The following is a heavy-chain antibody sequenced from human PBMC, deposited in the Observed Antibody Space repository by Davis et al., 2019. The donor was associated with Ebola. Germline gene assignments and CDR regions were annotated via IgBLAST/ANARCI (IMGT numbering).Heavy chain of an antibody. D-gene: IGHD1-7*01. V-gene: IGHV2-26*01. CDR1: GFSLSTDRMG. Sequence: SGPTLVTPTETLTLTCTVSGFSLSTDRMGVSWIRQPPGKALEWLAHIFSSDRKSYSTSLRTRVTISKDTSKNQVVLTMTNMDPMDTGTYYCARIVEGSGTSAFDYWSQGTLVTVSS. CDR3: ARIVEGSGTSAFDY. J-gene: IGHJ4*02. CDR2: IFSSDRK.